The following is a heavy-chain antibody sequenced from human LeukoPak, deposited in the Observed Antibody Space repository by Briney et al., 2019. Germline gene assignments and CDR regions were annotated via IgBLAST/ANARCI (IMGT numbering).Heavy chain of an antibody. CDR2: IYHSGST. J-gene: IGHJ4*02. CDR3: ARVEQQLVHSFDY. CDR1: GGSISSGGYY. V-gene: IGHV4-30-2*01. D-gene: IGHD6-13*01. Sequence: SETLSLTCTVSGGSISSGGYYWSWIRQPPGKGLEWIGYIYHSGSTYYNPSLKSRVTISVDRSKNQFSLKLSSVTAADTAVYYCARVEQQLVHSFDYWGQGTLVTVSS.